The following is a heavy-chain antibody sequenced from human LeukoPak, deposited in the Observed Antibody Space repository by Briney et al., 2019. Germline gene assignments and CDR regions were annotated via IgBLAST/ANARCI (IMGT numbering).Heavy chain of an antibody. Sequence: SETLPLTCTVSGGSISSGGYYWSWIRQPPGKGLEWIGYIYHSGSTYYNPSPKSRVTISVDRSKNQFSLKLSSVTAADTAVYYCASGIQTQGNNFWGQGTLVTVSS. CDR2: IYHSGST. CDR1: GGSISSGGYY. J-gene: IGHJ4*02. D-gene: IGHD4-23*01. CDR3: ASGIQTQGNNF. V-gene: IGHV4-30-2*01.